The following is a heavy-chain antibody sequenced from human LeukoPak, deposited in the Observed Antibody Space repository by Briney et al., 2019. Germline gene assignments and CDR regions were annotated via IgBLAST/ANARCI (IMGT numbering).Heavy chain of an antibody. J-gene: IGHJ4*02. Sequence: GESLKISCKGSGYSFTSYWIGWVRQMPGKGLDWMGIIYPGDSDTRYSPSFQGQVTISADKSISTAYLQWSSLKASDTAMYYCARLMLSGGSWNPLHYWGQGTLVTVSS. CDR2: IYPGDSDT. CDR1: GYSFTSYW. CDR3: ARLMLSGGSWNPLHY. D-gene: IGHD2-15*01. V-gene: IGHV5-51*01.